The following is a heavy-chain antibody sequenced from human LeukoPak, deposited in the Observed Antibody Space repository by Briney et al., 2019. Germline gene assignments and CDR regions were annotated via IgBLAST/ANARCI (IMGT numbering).Heavy chain of an antibody. J-gene: IGHJ4*02. V-gene: IGHV4-34*01. Sequence: SETLSLTCAVYGGSFSGYYWSWIRQPPGKGLEWIGYIYHSGSTYYNPSLKSRVTISVDRSKNQFSLKLSSVTAADTAVYYCARDGRGIAAAGTFDYWGQGTLVTVSS. CDR2: IYHSGST. CDR1: GGSFSGYY. D-gene: IGHD6-13*01. CDR3: ARDGRGIAAAGTFDY.